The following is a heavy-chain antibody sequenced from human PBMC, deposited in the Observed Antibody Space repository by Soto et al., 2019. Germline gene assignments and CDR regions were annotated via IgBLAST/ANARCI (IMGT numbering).Heavy chain of an antibody. D-gene: IGHD3-16*01. CDR2: IYYSGST. Sequence: SETLSLTCTVSGGSISSYYWSWIRQPPGKGLEWIGYIYYSGSTNYNPSLKSRVTISVDTSKNQFSLKLSSVTAADTAVYYCARRYDYIWGSMGVDYYMDVWGKGTTVTVSS. CDR1: GGSISSYY. V-gene: IGHV4-59*08. J-gene: IGHJ6*03. CDR3: ARRYDYIWGSMGVDYYMDV.